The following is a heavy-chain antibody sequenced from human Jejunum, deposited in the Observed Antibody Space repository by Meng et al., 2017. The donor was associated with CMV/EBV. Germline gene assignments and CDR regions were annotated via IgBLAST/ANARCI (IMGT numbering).Heavy chain of an antibody. CDR1: FSNYA. CDR2: ISASGGTT. J-gene: IGHJ4*02. CDR3: AREPGRGYSGYDRYFDY. V-gene: IGHV3-23*01. Sequence: FSNYAMSWVRQAPGKGLEWVSTISASGGTTSYADSVKGRFTVSRDSSKNTLYLQMDSLRADDTAVYYCAREPGRGYSGYDRYFDYWGQGTLVTVSS. D-gene: IGHD5-12*01.